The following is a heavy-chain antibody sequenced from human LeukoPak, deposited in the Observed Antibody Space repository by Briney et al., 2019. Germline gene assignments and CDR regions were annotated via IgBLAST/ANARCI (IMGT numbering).Heavy chain of an antibody. CDR1: GYTFTSYD. CDR2: LNPNSGNT. Sequence: ASVKVSCKASGYTFTSYDINWVRQATGQGLEWMGWLNPNSGNTGYAQKFQGRVTITRNTSISTAYMELRSLRSDDTAVYYCARAVVVRGGGGRYYMDVWGKGTTVTISS. D-gene: IGHD3-10*01. V-gene: IGHV1-8*03. J-gene: IGHJ6*03. CDR3: ARAVVVRGGGGRYYMDV.